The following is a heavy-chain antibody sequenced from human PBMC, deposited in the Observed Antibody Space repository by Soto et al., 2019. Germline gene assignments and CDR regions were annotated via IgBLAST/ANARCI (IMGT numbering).Heavy chain of an antibody. V-gene: IGHV3-73*01. J-gene: IGHJ6*03. CDR2: IRSKANSYAT. CDR3: TRQRPPMVRGVINYYYYYMDV. D-gene: IGHD3-10*01. CDR1: GFTFSGSA. Sequence: PGGSLRLSCAASGFTFSGSAMHWVRQASGKGLEWVGRIRSKANSYATAYAASVKGRFTISRDDSKNTAYLQMNSLKTEDTAVYYCTRQRPPMVRGVINYYYYYMDVWGKGTTVTVSS.